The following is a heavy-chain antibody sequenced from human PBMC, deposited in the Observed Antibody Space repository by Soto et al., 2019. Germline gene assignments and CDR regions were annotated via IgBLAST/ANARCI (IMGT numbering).Heavy chain of an antibody. CDR3: AREYSNTHRALDY. Sequence: SETLSLTCTVSGGSINSGGYYWSWVRQHPWKDLEWIGYIYCSGSTYYNPSLKSRLTISVDTSKNQFSLKLSSVTAADTAVYYCAREYSNTHRALDYWGQGTLVTVSS. V-gene: IGHV4-31*03. J-gene: IGHJ4*02. D-gene: IGHD5-18*01. CDR1: GGSINSGGYY. CDR2: IYCSGST.